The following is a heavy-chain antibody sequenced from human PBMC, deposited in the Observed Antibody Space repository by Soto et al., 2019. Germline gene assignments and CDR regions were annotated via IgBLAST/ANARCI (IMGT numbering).Heavy chain of an antibody. D-gene: IGHD3-16*01. V-gene: IGHV3-7*01. CDR3: ASLGRHG. J-gene: IGHJ6*02. Sequence: GGSLRLSCAASGFTFSDSWMDWVRQAPGKGPEWVANIKQDGSEKNYVDPVKGRFTISRDNAKNSLYLQMNSLRAEDTAVYYCASLGRHGWGQGTTVTVSS. CDR2: IKQDGSEK. CDR1: GFTFSDSW.